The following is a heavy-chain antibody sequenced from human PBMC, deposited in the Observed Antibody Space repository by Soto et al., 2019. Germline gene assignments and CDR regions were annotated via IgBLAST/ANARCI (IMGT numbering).Heavy chain of an antibody. CDR1: GGTFSSYA. Sequence: QVQLVQSGAEVKKPGSSVKVSCKASGGTFSSYAISWVRQAPGQGLEWMGGTFPTFGKANYAQKFQGRVTISADKSTSTAYMELSSLTSEDTAVYYCATVDISTWIDGMDVWGQGTTVTVSS. CDR3: ATVDISTWIDGMDV. CDR2: TFPTFGKA. D-gene: IGHD6-13*01. V-gene: IGHV1-69*06. J-gene: IGHJ6*02.